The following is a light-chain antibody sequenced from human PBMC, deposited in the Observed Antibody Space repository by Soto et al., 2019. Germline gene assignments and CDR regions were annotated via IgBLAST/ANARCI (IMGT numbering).Light chain of an antibody. CDR2: GAS. Sequence: DIQMTQSPSSLSASVGDRVTITCRASQTITTYLNWYQQKPGKAPKLLIYGASSLQSGVPSWFTGSGSGTDFILTISSLQPEDSATYHCQQSHSTPWTFGQGTKVEIK. V-gene: IGKV1-39*01. CDR1: QTITTY. J-gene: IGKJ1*01. CDR3: QQSHSTPWT.